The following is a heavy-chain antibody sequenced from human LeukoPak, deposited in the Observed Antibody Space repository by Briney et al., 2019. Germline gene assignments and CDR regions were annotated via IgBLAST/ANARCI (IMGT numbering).Heavy chain of an antibody. D-gene: IGHD2-2*01. CDR1: GGSISSSSYY. Sequence: PSETLSLXCTVSGGSISSSSYYWGWIRQPPGKGLEWIGSIYYSGSTYYNPSLKSRVTISVDTSKNQFSLKLSSVTAADTAVYYCARTYCSSTSCYENWFDPWGQGTLVTVSS. CDR2: IYYSGST. J-gene: IGHJ5*02. V-gene: IGHV4-39*01. CDR3: ARTYCSSTSCYENWFDP.